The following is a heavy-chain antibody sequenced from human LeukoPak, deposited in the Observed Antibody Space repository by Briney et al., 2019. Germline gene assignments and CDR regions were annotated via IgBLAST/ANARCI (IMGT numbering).Heavy chain of an antibody. CDR1: GITFNKSV. D-gene: IGHD3-16*01. Sequence: GFLRTFCSASGITFNKSVKRLVRPTPREGVGVVLRISGSGGNIYYADSVKGRFTISRDNSKNTLYLQMSSLRVEDTATYYCAQDVNSGDYGGHYFDHWGQGTQVTVSS. J-gene: IGHJ4*02. CDR3: AQDVNSGDYGGHYFDH. V-gene: IGHV3-23*01. CDR2: ISGSGGNI.